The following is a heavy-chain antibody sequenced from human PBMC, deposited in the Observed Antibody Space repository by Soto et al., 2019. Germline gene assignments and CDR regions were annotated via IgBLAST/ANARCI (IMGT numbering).Heavy chain of an antibody. CDR3: ARVVKTRRYYYESSDHPLCFDY. Sequence: ETLSLNCTVSGGSINSHSRVGIRHPPGKGLAWIGYIYYSGSNNYNPSIKGRVTMSVDTSKNQFSLNLSSVTAADTAVYFCARVVKTRRYYYESSDHPLCFDYWGQGILVTVSS. J-gene: IGHJ4*02. CDR2: IYYSGSN. D-gene: IGHD3-22*01. V-gene: IGHV4-59*08. CDR1: GGSINSHS.